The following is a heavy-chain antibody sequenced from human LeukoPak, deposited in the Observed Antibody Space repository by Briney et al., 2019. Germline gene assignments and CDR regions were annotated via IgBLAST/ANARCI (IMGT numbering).Heavy chain of an antibody. CDR2: INPIGGST. D-gene: IGHD5-18*01. V-gene: IGHV1-46*02. J-gene: IGHJ5*02. CDR3: ARLVLDDTAMATGWFDP. Sequence: ASVQVSCKASGYTFNSYYMHWVRQAPGQGLEWMGIINPIGGSTSYAQKFQGRVTMTRDTSTSPVYLELSILSSQDTARDHCARLVLDDTAMATGWFDPWGQGNVVTVSS. CDR1: GYTFNSYY.